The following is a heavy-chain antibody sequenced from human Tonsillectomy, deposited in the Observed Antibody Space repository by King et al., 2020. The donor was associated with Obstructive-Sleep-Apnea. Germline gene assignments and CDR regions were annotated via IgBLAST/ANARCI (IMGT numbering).Heavy chain of an antibody. CDR1: GGSIGSNNW. D-gene: IGHD3-3*01. CDR2: IYHSGST. CDR3: AREHYDFWSGYSGRYGLDV. Sequence: VQLQESGPGLVKPSGTLALTCAVSGGSIGSNNWGSWVRQAPWKVLEWMGGIYHSGSTNYNPSLKSRVTILVDKSKNQFSLKLSSVTAADTAVYYCAREHYDFWSGYSGRYGLDVWGQGTTVTVSS. J-gene: IGHJ6*02. V-gene: IGHV4-4*02.